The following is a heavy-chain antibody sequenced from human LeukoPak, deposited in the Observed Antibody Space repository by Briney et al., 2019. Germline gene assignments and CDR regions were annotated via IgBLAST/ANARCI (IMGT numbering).Heavy chain of an antibody. CDR2: INQDGSVK. CDR3: ARDRDYYDSSGYHY. CDR1: GFIFSSDW. J-gene: IGHJ4*02. Sequence: GGSLRLSCGASGFIFSSDWMNWVRQAPGKGLEWVANINQDGSVKYYVDSVKGRFTVARDNAKKSLYLQMNSLRAEDTAVYYCARDRDYYDSSGYHYWGQGTLVTVSS. V-gene: IGHV3-7*05. D-gene: IGHD3-22*01.